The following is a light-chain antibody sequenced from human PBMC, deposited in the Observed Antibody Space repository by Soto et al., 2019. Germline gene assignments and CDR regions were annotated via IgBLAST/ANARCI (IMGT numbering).Light chain of an antibody. J-gene: IGKJ4*01. CDR3: QQYGSSPLT. CDR2: DAS. V-gene: IGKV3-20*01. CDR1: QSVRSNY. Sequence: EIVLTQSPDTLSLSPGERATLSCRDSQSVRSNYLVWYQQKPGQAPRFLIYDASSRATGIPDRFSGSGSGTDFTLTISRLEPEDFAVYYCQQYGSSPLTFGGGTKVDIK.